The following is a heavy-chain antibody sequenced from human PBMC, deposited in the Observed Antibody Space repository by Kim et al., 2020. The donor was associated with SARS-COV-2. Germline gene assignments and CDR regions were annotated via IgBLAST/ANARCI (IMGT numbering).Heavy chain of an antibody. CDR3: ARSMGGYSGYEAYYFDY. J-gene: IGHJ4*02. CDR1: GYRFTNYW. Sequence: GESLKMSCQGSGYRFTNYWIAWVRQMPGKGLEWMGIIYPGDSDTRYSPSFQGQVTISADKSISTAYLQWSSLKASDTAMYYCARSMGGYSGYEAYYFDYWGQGTLVTVSS. CDR2: IYPGDSDT. D-gene: IGHD5-12*01. V-gene: IGHV5-51*01.